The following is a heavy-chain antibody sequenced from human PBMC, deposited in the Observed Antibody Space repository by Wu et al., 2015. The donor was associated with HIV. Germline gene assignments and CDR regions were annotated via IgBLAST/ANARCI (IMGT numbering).Heavy chain of an antibody. CDR3: ARATVFGIIIRFDP. CDR2: MNPNSGNT. V-gene: IGHV1-8*01. D-gene: IGHD3-10*01. CDR1: GYTFTSYD. J-gene: IGHJ5*02. Sequence: QVQLVQSGAEVKKPGASVKVSCKASGYTFTSYDINWVRQATGQGLEWMGWMNPNSGNTGYAQKFQGRVTMTRDMSITTVYMDLTRLKSDDTAVYFCARATVFGIIIRFDPWGQGTLVTVSS.